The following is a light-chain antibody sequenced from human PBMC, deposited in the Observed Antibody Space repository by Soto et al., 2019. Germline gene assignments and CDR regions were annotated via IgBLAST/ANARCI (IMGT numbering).Light chain of an antibody. V-gene: IGLV1-51*01. CDR1: SSNIGGNS. CDR3: GSWDSSLSAYA. J-gene: IGLJ1*01. CDR2: DDN. Sequence: QSVLTQPPSVSAAPGQQVTISCSGSSSNIGGNSVSWYQQLPGTAPKLLIYDDNKRPSGIPDRFSGSKSGTSATLGITGFQTGDEADYYCGSWDSSLSAYAFGTGTKV.